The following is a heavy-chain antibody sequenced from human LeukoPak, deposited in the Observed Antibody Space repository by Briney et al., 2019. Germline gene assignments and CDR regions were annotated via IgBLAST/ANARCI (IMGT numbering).Heavy chain of an antibody. J-gene: IGHJ4*02. CDR1: RFIFSTYS. CDR2: IDSTSTYI. Sequence: GGSLRLFCAASRFIFSTYSMNWVRQPPGKGLEWVSSIDSTSTYIYSADSVRGRFTISRDNTKNSLYLQMDTLRAEDTAVYYCARDSLVGSTTPVFDYWGQGTLVTVSS. CDR3: ARDSLVGSTTPVFDY. D-gene: IGHD1-26*01. V-gene: IGHV3-21*04.